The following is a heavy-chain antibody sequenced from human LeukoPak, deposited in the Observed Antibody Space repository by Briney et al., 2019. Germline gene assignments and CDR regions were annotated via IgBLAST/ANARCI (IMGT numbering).Heavy chain of an antibody. J-gene: IGHJ6*03. CDR3: ARVYYYYMDV. Sequence: RSSETLSLTCAVYGGSFSGYYWSWIRQPPGKGLEWIGEINHSGSTNYNPSLKSRVTISVDTSKNQFSLKLSSVTAADTAVYYCARVYYYYMDVWGKGTTVTASS. CDR2: INHSGST. V-gene: IGHV4-34*01. CDR1: GGSFSGYY.